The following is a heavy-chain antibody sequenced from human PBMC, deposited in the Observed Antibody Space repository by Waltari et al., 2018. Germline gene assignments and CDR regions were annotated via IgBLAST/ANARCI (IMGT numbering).Heavy chain of an antibody. CDR3: ARGDYDILTGYAYFDY. D-gene: IGHD3-9*01. CDR1: GGSISSGSYY. Sequence: QVQLQESGPGLVKPSQTLSLTCTVSGGSISSGSYYWSWIRQPAGKGLEWIGRIYTSGSTNYNPSLKSRVTISVDTSKNQFSLKPSSVTAADTAVYYCARGDYDILTGYAYFDYWGQGTLVTVSS. V-gene: IGHV4-61*02. J-gene: IGHJ4*02. CDR2: IYTSGST.